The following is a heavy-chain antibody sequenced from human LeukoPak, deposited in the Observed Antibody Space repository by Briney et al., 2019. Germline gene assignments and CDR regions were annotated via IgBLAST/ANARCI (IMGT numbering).Heavy chain of an antibody. Sequence: ASVTVSCKASGYTFTGYYMHWVRQAPGQGLEWMGRINPNSGGTNYAQKFQGRVTMTRDTSISTPYMELSRLRYNDTALYYCATALYGSGSYYNPPDYWGQGILVTVSS. V-gene: IGHV1-2*06. J-gene: IGHJ4*02. CDR1: GYTFTGYY. D-gene: IGHD3-10*01. CDR2: INPNSGGT. CDR3: ATALYGSGSYYNPPDY.